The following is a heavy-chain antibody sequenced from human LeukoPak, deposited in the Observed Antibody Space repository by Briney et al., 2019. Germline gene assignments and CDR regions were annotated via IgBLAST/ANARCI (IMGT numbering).Heavy chain of an antibody. V-gene: IGHV4-4*07. CDR2: IYTSGST. CDR1: GGSISSYY. J-gene: IGHJ4*02. D-gene: IGHD4-17*01. Sequence: PSETLSLTCTVSGGSISSYYWSWIRQPAGKGLEWIGRIYTSGSTNYNPSLKGRVTISVDKSKNQFSLKLSSVTAADTAVYYCAREGDGDYGYYFDYWGQGTLVTVSS. CDR3: AREGDGDYGYYFDY.